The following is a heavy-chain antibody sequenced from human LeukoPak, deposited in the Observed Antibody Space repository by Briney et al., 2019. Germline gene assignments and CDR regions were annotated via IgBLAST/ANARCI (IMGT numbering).Heavy chain of an antibody. CDR1: GFTFSSYE. J-gene: IGHJ6*03. V-gene: IGHV3-48*03. CDR2: ISSSGSTI. CDR3: EREARERRGGPPLYYSSYYMDV. Sequence: GGSLRLSCAASGFTFSSYEMNWVRQAPGKGLEWVSYISSSGSTIYYADSVKGRFTISRDNAKNTLYLQMNSLRAEDMAVYYCEREARERRGGPPLYYSSYYMDVGGKGTTVPVSS. D-gene: IGHD1-1*01.